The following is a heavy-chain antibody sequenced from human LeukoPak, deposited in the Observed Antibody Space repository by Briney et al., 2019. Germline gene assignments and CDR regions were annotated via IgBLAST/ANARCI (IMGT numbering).Heavy chain of an antibody. V-gene: IGHV3-53*01. CDR2: IHNNGHT. J-gene: IGHJ5*01. CDR3: ARGTLEHCSGASCYPLDS. D-gene: IGHD2-15*01. CDR1: GFSVSANY. Sequence: GGSLRLSCAASGFSVSANYMTWVRQAPGKGLEPVSIIHNNGHTQYADSVRGRFTLSRDNSKNTLYLQMNSLRAEDTAVYYCARGTLEHCSGASCYPLDSWGQGTLVTVSS.